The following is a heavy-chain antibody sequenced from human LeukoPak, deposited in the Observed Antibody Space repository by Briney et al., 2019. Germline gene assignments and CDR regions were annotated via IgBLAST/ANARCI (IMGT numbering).Heavy chain of an antibody. V-gene: IGHV3-74*01. D-gene: IGHD1-20*01. CDR1: GFTFSSYW. CDR2: INVDGGTT. CDR3: ARDMTGPLDY. Sequence: PGGSLRLSCDASGFTFSSYWMHWVRQAPGKGLVWISRINVDGGTTDYADSVRGRFTISRDNAKNTLYLQMNNLRAEDTAVYYCARDMTGPLDYWGQGTLVTASS. J-gene: IGHJ4*02.